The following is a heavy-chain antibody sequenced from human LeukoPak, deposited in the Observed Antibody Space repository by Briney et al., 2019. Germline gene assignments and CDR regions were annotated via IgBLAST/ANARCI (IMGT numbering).Heavy chain of an antibody. Sequence: SETLSLTCTVSGGSISSGSYYWRWVRQPAGKGLEWIGRIYTSGSTNYNPSLKSRVTISVDTSKNQFSLKLSSVTAADTAVYYCASLVGALDAFDVWGQGTMVTVSS. J-gene: IGHJ3*01. CDR3: ASLVGALDAFDV. CDR2: IYTSGST. V-gene: IGHV4-61*02. D-gene: IGHD1-26*01. CDR1: GGSISSGSYY.